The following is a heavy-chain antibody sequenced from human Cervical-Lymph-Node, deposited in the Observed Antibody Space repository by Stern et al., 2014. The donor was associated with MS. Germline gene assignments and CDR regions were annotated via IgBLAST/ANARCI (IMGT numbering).Heavy chain of an antibody. J-gene: IGHJ3*02. D-gene: IGHD3-9*01. CDR3: ATQSARYFDWRPPFAFDI. CDR2: IYYSGST. V-gene: IGHV4-59*01. CDR1: GGAISSYY. Sequence: QLQLQESGPGLVKPSETLSLTCTGSGGAISSYYWSWIRQPPGKGLEWIGYIYYSGSTNYNPSLKSRVTISVDTSKNQFSLKLSSVTAADTAVYYCATQSARYFDWRPPFAFDIWGQGTMVTVSS.